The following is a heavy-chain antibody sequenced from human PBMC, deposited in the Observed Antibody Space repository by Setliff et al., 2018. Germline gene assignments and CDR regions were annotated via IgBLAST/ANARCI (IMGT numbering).Heavy chain of an antibody. CDR1: GYSFTSYW. CDR3: ARLTYYYDSSGLNAFDI. V-gene: IGHV5-51*01. Sequence: GESLKISCKGSGYSFTSYWIGWVRQMPGKGLEWMGIIYPGDSDTRYSPSFQGQVTISADKSISTAYLQWSGLKASDTAMYYCARLTYYYDSSGLNAFDIWGQGTMVTVSS. D-gene: IGHD3-22*01. CDR2: IYPGDSDT. J-gene: IGHJ3*02.